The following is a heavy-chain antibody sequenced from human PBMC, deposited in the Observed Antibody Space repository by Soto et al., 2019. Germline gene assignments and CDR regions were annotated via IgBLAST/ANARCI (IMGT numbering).Heavy chain of an antibody. CDR1: GFTFSNYA. V-gene: IGHV3-23*01. D-gene: IGHD3-10*01. CDR2: ISGGAAST. CDR3: ARTQGPGVLYFFDY. Sequence: EVQMLESGGGLVQPGGPLRLSCTASGFTFSNYAMSWVRQAPGKGLEWVSAISGGAASTFYADSVKGRFTISRDNSKNTLYMQMNSLRDEDTAVDYCARTQGPGVLYFFDYWGQGTLVTVSS. J-gene: IGHJ4*02.